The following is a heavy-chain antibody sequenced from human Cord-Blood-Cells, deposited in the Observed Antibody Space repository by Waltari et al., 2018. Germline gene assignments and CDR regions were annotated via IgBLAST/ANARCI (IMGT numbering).Heavy chain of an antibody. CDR3: ASAYSSGWYYCYYGMDV. CDR2: IYYSGST. CDR1: GGSISSGDYY. J-gene: IGHJ6*02. D-gene: IGHD6-19*01. V-gene: IGHV4-30-4*01. Sequence: QVQLQESGPGLVKPSQTLSLTCTVSGGSISSGDYYWSWIRQPPGKGLEWIGYIYYSGSTYYNPSLKSRVTISVDTSKNQFSLKLSSVTAADTAVYYCASAYSSGWYYCYYGMDVWGQGTTVTVSS.